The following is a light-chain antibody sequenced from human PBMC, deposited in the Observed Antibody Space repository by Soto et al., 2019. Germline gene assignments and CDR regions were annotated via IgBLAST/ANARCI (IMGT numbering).Light chain of an antibody. V-gene: IGKV3-11*01. CDR2: DAS. Sequence: EIVLTQSPATLSLSPGERATLSCRASQSVSSYLARYQQKPGQAPRLLIYDASNRATGIPARFSGSGSGTDFTLTITSLEPEAFAVYYCQQRSNWPPRITFGQGTRLEMK. J-gene: IGKJ5*01. CDR3: QQRSNWPPRIT. CDR1: QSVSSY.